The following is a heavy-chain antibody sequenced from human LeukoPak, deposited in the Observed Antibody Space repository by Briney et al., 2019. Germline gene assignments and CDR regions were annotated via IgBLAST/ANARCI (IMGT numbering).Heavy chain of an antibody. CDR2: IKHSGST. V-gene: IGHV4-34*01. CDR3: ARLSSYGGNSVDAFDI. Sequence: PSETLSLTCAVYGGSFSGYYWSWIRQPPGKGLEWIGEIKHSGSTNYNPSLKSRVTISVDTSKNQFSLKLSSVTAADTAVYYCARLSSYGGNSVDAFDIWGQGTMVTVSS. D-gene: IGHD4-23*01. J-gene: IGHJ3*02. CDR1: GGSFSGYY.